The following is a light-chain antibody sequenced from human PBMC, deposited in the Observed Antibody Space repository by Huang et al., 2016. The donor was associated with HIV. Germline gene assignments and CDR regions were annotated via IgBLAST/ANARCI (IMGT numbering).Light chain of an antibody. CDR3: QQRSNWPPTLT. J-gene: IGKJ4*01. Sequence: EIVLTQSPATLSLSPGERATLSCRASQSVNTYLAWFQQRPGQATRLLIYDASKRATGVPARFSGSGSGTDFTLTISSLQPEDFAVYYCQQRSNWPPTLTFGGGTRVEIK. CDR1: QSVNTY. CDR2: DAS. V-gene: IGKV3-11*01.